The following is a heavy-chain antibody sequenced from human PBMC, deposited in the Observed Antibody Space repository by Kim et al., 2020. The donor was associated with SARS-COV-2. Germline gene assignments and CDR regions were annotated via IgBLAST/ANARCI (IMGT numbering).Heavy chain of an antibody. V-gene: IGHV3-30*07. CDR2: K. CDR3: VRDSWSESIDY. D-gene: IGHD1-1*01. Sequence: KYYAGSVKGQFTISRDHSKNTVYVQMNSRRAEDTAIYYCVRDSWSESIDYWGQGTPVTVSS. J-gene: IGHJ4*02.